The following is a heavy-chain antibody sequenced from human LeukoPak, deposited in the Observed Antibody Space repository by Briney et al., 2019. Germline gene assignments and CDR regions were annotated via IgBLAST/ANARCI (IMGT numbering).Heavy chain of an antibody. J-gene: IGHJ6*03. D-gene: IGHD3-10*01. CDR3: ARGLGRSGRPYYYYYMEV. Sequence: EASVKVSCKASGGTFSSYAISWVRQAPGQGLEWMGGISPIFGTTNYAQTLQGRVTITTDKSTSTAYMELSSLRSEDTAVYYCARGLGRSGRPYYYYYMEVWGKGATVTVSS. CDR1: GGTFSSYA. CDR2: ISPIFGTT. V-gene: IGHV1-69*05.